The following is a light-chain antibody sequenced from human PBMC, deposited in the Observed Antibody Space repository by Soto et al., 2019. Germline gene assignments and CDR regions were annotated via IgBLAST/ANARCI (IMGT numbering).Light chain of an antibody. CDR1: QDINSW. V-gene: IGKV1D-16*01. Sequence: DVQMTQSPSSLSASVGDRVTITCRASQDINSWLAWYQQKPEKPPKSLIYAASSLQTGVPSRVSGSGSGTDFTLTISSLQPEDSATYYCQQYNTYPLTFGGGTKVEIK. CDR3: QQYNTYPLT. CDR2: AAS. J-gene: IGKJ4*01.